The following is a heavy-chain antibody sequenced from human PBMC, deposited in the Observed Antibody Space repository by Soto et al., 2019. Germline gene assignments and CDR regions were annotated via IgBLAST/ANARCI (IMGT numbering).Heavy chain of an antibody. CDR1: GFTFSSYA. CDR2: ISYDGSNK. CDR3: AKAGGYCSSTSCLLLYGMDV. Sequence: PVGSLRLSCAASGFTFSSYAMHWVRQAPGKGLEWVAVISYDGSNKCYADSVKGRFTISRDNSKNTLYLQMNSLRAEDTAVYYCAKAGGYCSSTSCLLLYGMDVCGQRTTVTVSS. D-gene: IGHD2-2*01. V-gene: IGHV3-30-3*01. J-gene: IGHJ6*02.